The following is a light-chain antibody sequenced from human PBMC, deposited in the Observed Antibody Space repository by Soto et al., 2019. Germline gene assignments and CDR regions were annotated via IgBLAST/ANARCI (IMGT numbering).Light chain of an antibody. CDR3: QQYQNLWT. Sequence: DIQMTQSPSTLSASVGDRVTITCRASQSISSWLAWYQQKPGKAPKLLIYDASSLESGVPSRFSGGGSGTEFTLTISSLQPDDFATYYCQQYQNLWTFGQGTKVEIK. CDR1: QSISSW. CDR2: DAS. V-gene: IGKV1-5*01. J-gene: IGKJ1*01.